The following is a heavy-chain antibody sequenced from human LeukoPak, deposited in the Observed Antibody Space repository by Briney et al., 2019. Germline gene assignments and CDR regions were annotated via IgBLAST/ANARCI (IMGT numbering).Heavy chain of an antibody. V-gene: IGHV4-61*02. J-gene: IGHJ3*02. CDR3: ARGQTVTDDAFEN. CDR1: GGSISSGSFY. D-gene: IGHD2-21*02. CDR2: IYTNGTT. Sequence: SGTLSLTCTVSGGSISSGSFYWGWIRQPAGKGLEWIGRIYTNGTTNYNPSLRSRVTISINTSKNQFSLNLSSVTAADTAMYYCARGQTVTDDAFENWGQRTLVIVSS.